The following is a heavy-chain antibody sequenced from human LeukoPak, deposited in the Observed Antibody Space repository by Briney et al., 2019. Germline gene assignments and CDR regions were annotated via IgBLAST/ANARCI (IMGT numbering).Heavy chain of an antibody. CDR3: AKDAGYRGGSYPINWFDP. CDR1: GFTFSSYG. V-gene: IGHV3-30*02. D-gene: IGHD1-26*01. Sequence: PGGSLRLSCAASGFTFSSYGMHWVRQAPGKGLEWVAFIRYDGSNKYYADSVKGRFTISRDNSKNTLYLQMNSLRAEDTAVYYCAKDAGYRGGSYPINWFDPWGQGTLVTVSS. J-gene: IGHJ5*02. CDR2: IRYDGSNK.